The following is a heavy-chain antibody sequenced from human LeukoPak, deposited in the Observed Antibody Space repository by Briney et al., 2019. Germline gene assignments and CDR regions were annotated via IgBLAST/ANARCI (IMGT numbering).Heavy chain of an antibody. J-gene: IGHJ5*02. CDR2: IYYSGST. Sequence: SQTLSLTCTVSGGSISSGDYYWSWIRQPPGKGLEWIGYIYYSGSTYYNPSLKSRVTISVDTSKNQFSLKLSSVTAADTAVYYCVRGVGATRGRFDPWGQGTLVTVSS. CDR1: GGSISSGDYY. V-gene: IGHV4-30-4*08. D-gene: IGHD1-26*01. CDR3: VRGVGATRGRFDP.